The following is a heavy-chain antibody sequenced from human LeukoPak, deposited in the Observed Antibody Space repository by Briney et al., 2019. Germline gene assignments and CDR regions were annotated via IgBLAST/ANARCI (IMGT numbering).Heavy chain of an antibody. Sequence: SETLSLTCAVYGGSFSGYYWSWIRQPPGKGLEWIGEINHSGSTNYNPSLKSRVTISVDTSKNQFSLKLSSVTAADTAVYYCARGGGGERLQLERRGTLDYWGQGTLVTVSS. CDR3: ARGGGGERLQLERRGTLDY. D-gene: IGHD1-1*01. J-gene: IGHJ4*02. CDR2: INHSGST. V-gene: IGHV4-34*01. CDR1: GGSFSGYY.